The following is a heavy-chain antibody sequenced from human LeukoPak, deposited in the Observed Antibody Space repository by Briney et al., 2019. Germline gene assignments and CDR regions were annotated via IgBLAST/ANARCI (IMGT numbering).Heavy chain of an antibody. D-gene: IGHD1-26*01. CDR2: ISGSGGST. CDR3: AKDASETYYRFPFDY. CDR1: GIPFSSYA. V-gene: IGHV3-23*01. J-gene: IGHJ4*02. Sequence: LAGGSLRLSCAASGIPFSSYAMSWVRQAPGQGLEWVSAISGSGGSTYYADSVKGRFTISRDNSKNTLYLQMNSLRVEDTAVYYCAKDASETYYRFPFDYWGQGTLVTVSS.